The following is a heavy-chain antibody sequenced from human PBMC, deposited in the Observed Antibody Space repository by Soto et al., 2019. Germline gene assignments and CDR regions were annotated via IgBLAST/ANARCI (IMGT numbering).Heavy chain of an antibody. CDR2: MNPNSGNT. Sequence: ASVKVSCKASGYTFTSYDINWVRQATGQGLEWMGWMNPNSGNTGYAQKFQGRVTMTRNTSISTAYMELSSLRSEDTAVYYCARGRRSWPYYYYGMDVWGQGTTVTVSS. CDR3: ARGRRSWPYYYYGMDV. CDR1: GYTFTSYD. J-gene: IGHJ6*02. V-gene: IGHV1-8*01. D-gene: IGHD6-13*01.